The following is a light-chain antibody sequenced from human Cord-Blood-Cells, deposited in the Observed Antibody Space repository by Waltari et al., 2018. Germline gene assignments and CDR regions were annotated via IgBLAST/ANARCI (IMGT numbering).Light chain of an antibody. CDR1: QSISSW. CDR3: QHYNSYSPMYT. Sequence: DIQMTQSPSTLSASVGDRVTITCRASQSISSWLAWYQQKPGKAPKLLIYDASSLESGVPSRFSVSGSGTEFTLTISSLQPDDFATYYCQHYNSYSPMYTFGQGTKLEIK. V-gene: IGKV1-5*01. CDR2: DAS. J-gene: IGKJ2*01.